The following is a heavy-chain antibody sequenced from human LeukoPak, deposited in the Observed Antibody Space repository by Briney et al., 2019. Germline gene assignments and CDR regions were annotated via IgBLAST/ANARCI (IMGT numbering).Heavy chain of an antibody. J-gene: IGHJ4*02. D-gene: IGHD3-10*01. Sequence: SVKVSYEASGYTFTSYGISWVRQAPGQGLEWMGGIIPIFGTANYAQKFQGRVTITADESTSTAYMELSSLRSEDTAVYYCARGADYYGSGSYYTFDYWGQGTLVTVSS. CDR3: ARGADYYGSGSYYTFDY. V-gene: IGHV1-69*13. CDR1: GYTFTSYG. CDR2: IIPIFGTA.